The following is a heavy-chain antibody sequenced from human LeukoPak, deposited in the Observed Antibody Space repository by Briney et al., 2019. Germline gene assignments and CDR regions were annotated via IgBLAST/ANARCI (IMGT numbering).Heavy chain of an antibody. Sequence: SETLSLTCAVYGGSFSGYYWSWIRQPPGKGLEWIGEINHSGSTNYNPSLKSRVTISVDTSKNQFSLKLSSVTAADTAVYYCARGSRYYYGSGSYYNQYYFDYWGQGTLVTVSS. D-gene: IGHD3-10*01. V-gene: IGHV4-34*01. CDR1: GGSFSGYY. CDR3: ARGSRYYYGSGSYYNQYYFDY. J-gene: IGHJ4*02. CDR2: INHSGST.